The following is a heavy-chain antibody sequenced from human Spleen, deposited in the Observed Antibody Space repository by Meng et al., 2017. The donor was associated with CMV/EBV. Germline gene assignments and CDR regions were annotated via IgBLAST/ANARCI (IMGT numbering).Heavy chain of an antibody. CDR1: GFTFSSYE. Sequence: GGSLRLSCLVSGFTFSSYEMNWVRQAPGGGLEWISYISSSGFNMYYADSLKGRFTISRDNAKNSLYLQMDSLSVEDTALYYCARGGIFGGAYSPYNYFDHWGQGILVTVSS. D-gene: IGHD3-16*01. CDR3: ARGGIFGGAYSPYNYFDH. J-gene: IGHJ5*02. V-gene: IGHV3-48*03. CDR2: ISSSGFNM.